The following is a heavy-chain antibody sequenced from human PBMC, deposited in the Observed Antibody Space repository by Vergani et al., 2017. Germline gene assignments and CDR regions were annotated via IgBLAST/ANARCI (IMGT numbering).Heavy chain of an antibody. D-gene: IGHD2-21*01. CDR1: GFTFSSYA. V-gene: IGHV3-30*04. Sequence: QVQLVESGGGVVQPGRSLRLSCAASGFTFSSYAMHWVRQAPGKGLEWVAVISYDGSNKYYADSVKGRFTISRDNSKNTLYLQMNSLRAEDTAVYYCARVGVIGKLFDYWGQGTLVTVSS. J-gene: IGHJ4*02. CDR2: ISYDGSNK. CDR3: ARVGVIGKLFDY.